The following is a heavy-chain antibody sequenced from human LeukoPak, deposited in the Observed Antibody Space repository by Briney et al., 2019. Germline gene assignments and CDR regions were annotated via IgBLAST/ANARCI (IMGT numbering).Heavy chain of an antibody. CDR1: GYTFTGYY. D-gene: IGHD5-12*01. Sequence: ASVKVSCKASGYTFTGYYMHWVRQAPGQGLEWMGWINPNSGGTNYAQKFQGRVTMTRDTSISTAYMELSRLRSDDTAVYYCARVKIRGYSGYDFDYWGQGTLVTVSS. J-gene: IGHJ4*02. CDR3: ARVKIRGYSGYDFDY. V-gene: IGHV1-2*02. CDR2: INPNSGGT.